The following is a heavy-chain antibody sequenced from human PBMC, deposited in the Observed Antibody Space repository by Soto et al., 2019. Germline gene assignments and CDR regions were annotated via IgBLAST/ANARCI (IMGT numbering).Heavy chain of an antibody. V-gene: IGHV4-4*07. CDR2: IDTSGTT. CDR1: GGSISSYY. D-gene: IGHD3-10*01. Sequence: SETLSLTCTVSGGSISSYYVSWIRQSAGKGLEWIGRIDTSGTTNYNPSLKSRVTMSVDASKNHFPLNLSSVTAADTAVYYCARGPRGYVYYHGMDVWGQGTTVTVS. CDR3: ARGPRGYVYYHGMDV. J-gene: IGHJ6*02.